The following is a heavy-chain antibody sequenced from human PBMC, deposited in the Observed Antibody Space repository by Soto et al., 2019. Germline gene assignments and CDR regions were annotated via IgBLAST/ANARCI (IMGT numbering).Heavy chain of an antibody. J-gene: IGHJ4*02. CDR1: GFSLTTYDMG. D-gene: IGHD4-17*01. CDR3: AHAGDYDLLTFDQ. Sequence: QITLKESGPTLVRPAQTLTLTCAFSGFSLTTYDMGVAWIRQPPGKALEWLALIYWDDDKRYSPSLTDRLQGSKDTSINQVVLTSTNLDPGDTATYFCAHAGDYDLLTFDQWGPGILVTVSS. V-gene: IGHV2-5*02. CDR2: IYWDDDK.